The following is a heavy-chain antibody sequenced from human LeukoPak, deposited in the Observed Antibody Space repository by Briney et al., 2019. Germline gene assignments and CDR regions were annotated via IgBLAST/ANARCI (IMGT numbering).Heavy chain of an antibody. D-gene: IGHD6-13*01. Sequence: SVKVSCKASGYTFTSYAMNWVRQAPGQRLEWMGWINAGNGNTKYSQKFQTRVTITRDTSASTAYMELSSLRSEDTAVYYCARDPIGSRWPYYFDYWGQGTLVTVSS. V-gene: IGHV1-3*01. J-gene: IGHJ4*02. CDR2: INAGNGNT. CDR3: ARDPIGSRWPYYFDY. CDR1: GYTFTSYA.